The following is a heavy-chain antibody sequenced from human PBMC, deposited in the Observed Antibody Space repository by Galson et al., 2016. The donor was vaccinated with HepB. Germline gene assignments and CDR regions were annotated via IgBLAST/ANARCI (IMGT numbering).Heavy chain of an antibody. J-gene: IGHJ5*02. Sequence: SLRLSCAASGFTFSSYGMSWVRQAPGKGLEWVSAVSGSGYSTYYADSVKGRFTISRDNSKNTLYLHMNSLRVEDTAVYHCVKDLQWGSRIGWGWFDPWGQGTLVTVSS. CDR2: VSGSGYST. CDR1: GFTFSSYG. V-gene: IGHV3-23*01. D-gene: IGHD1-26*01. CDR3: VKDLQWGSRIGWGWFDP.